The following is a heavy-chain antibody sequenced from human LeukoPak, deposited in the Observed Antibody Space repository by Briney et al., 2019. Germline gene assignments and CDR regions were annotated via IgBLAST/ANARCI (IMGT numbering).Heavy chain of an antibody. CDR3: ARGLYYYDRSTYDDFDY. D-gene: IGHD3-22*01. CDR2: VNPNDGAR. Sequence: ASVKVSCKASGYPFSTYWLHWVRQAPGQGLEWMGFVNPNDGARIYAQKFQGRITMTRDTSTNTVFMELSSLRSEDSAVYYCARGLYYYDRSTYDDFDYWGQGTLVTVSS. CDR1: GYPFSTYW. J-gene: IGHJ4*02. V-gene: IGHV1-46*01.